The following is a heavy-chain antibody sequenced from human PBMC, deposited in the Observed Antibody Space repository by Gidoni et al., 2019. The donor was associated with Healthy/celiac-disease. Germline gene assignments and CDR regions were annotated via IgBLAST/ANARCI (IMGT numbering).Heavy chain of an antibody. CDR1: GGSFSGYY. D-gene: IGHD6-19*01. J-gene: IGHJ6*02. V-gene: IGHV4-34*01. CDR3: ARGIAVAGTQNYYYYGMDV. Sequence: QVQLQQWGAGLLKPSETLSLTFAVYGGSFSGYYWSWIRQPPGKGLEWIGEINHSGSTNYNPSLKSRVTISVDTSKNQFSLKLSSVTAADTAVYYCARGIAVAGTQNYYYYGMDVWGQGTTVTVSS. CDR2: INHSGST.